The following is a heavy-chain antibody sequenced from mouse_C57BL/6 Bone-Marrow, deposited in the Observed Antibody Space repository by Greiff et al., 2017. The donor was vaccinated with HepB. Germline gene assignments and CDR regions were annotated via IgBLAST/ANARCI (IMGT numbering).Heavy chain of an antibody. J-gene: IGHJ2*01. CDR3: ARERITTVVD. Sequence: QVQLQQSGPELVKPGASVKISCKASGYAFSSSWMNWVKQRPGKGLEWIGRIYPGDGDTNYNGKFKGKATLTADKSSSTAYMQLSSLTSEDSAVYFCARERITTVVDWGQGTTLTVSS. D-gene: IGHD1-1*01. CDR1: GYAFSSSW. CDR2: IYPGDGDT. V-gene: IGHV1-82*01.